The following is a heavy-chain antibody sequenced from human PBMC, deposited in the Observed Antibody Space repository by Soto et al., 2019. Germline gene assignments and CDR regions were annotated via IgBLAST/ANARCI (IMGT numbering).Heavy chain of an antibody. J-gene: IGHJ4*02. D-gene: IGHD3-3*01. CDR1: GGTFSSYA. CDR3: ARVRVRFLEWLGSEG. V-gene: IGHV1-69*12. CDR2: IIPIFGTA. Sequence: QVQLVQSGAELKKPGSSVKVSCKASGGTFSSYAISWVRQAPGQGLEWMGGIIPIFGTANYAQKLQGRVTSTADESTSTAYMELSSLRSEDTAVDYCARVRVRFLEWLGSEGWGQGTLVTVSS.